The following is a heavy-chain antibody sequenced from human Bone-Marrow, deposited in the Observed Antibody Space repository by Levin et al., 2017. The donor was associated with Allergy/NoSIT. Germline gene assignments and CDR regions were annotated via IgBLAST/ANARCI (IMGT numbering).Heavy chain of an antibody. J-gene: IGHJ3*02. V-gene: IGHV3-30*03. D-gene: IGHD4-17*01. Sequence: GGSLRLSCAASGFTFSSYGMHWVRQAPGKGLEWVAVISYDGSNKYYADSVKGRFTISRDNSKNTLYLQMNSLRAEDTAVYYCARLRVGANAFDIWGQGTMVTVSS. CDR1: GFTFSSYG. CDR2: ISYDGSNK. CDR3: ARLRVGANAFDI.